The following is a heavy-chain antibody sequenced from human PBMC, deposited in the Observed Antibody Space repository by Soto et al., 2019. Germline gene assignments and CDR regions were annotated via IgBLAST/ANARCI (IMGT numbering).Heavy chain of an antibody. J-gene: IGHJ4*02. D-gene: IGHD3-10*01. V-gene: IGHV3-30*18. CDR2: ISYDGSNK. CDR1: GFTFSSYG. Sequence: PGGSLRLSCAASGFTFSSYGMHWVRQAPGKGLEWVAVISYDGSNKYYADSVKGRFTISRDNSKNTLYLQMNSLRAEDTAVYYCAKLWFGELPGSYWGQGTLVTVSS. CDR3: AKLWFGELPGSY.